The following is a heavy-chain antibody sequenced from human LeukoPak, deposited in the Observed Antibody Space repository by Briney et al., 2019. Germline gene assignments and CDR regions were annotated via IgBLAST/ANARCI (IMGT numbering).Heavy chain of an antibody. D-gene: IGHD6-13*01. J-gene: IGHJ5*02. CDR2: IIPIFGTA. CDR3: ARGRPTTSIAAAGVNWFDP. Sequence: GASVKVSCKASGCTFTGYYMHWVREAPGQGLEWMGGIIPIFGTANYAQKFQGRVTITADKSTSTAYMELSSLRSEDTAEYYCARGRPTTSIAAAGVNWFDPWGQGTLVTVSS. CDR1: GCTFTGYY. V-gene: IGHV1-69*06.